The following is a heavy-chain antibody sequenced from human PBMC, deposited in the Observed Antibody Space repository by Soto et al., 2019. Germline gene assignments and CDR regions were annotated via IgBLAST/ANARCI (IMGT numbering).Heavy chain of an antibody. J-gene: IGHJ6*02. CDR3: AREARGGSSGMGD. Sequence: SETLSLTCTVSGGSISGDYWSWIRQPPGKGLEWIGHIAHSGSTNYNPSLKSRVTISVDTSKRQFSLKLSSVTAADTAVYYCAREARGGSSGMGDWGQGTAVTVYS. D-gene: IGHD2-2*01. CDR2: IAHSGST. V-gene: IGHV4-59*01. CDR1: GGSISGDY.